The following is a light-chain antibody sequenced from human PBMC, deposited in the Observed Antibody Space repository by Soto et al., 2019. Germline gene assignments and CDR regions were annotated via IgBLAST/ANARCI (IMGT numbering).Light chain of an antibody. J-gene: IGLJ2*01. Sequence: QSVLTQPPSVSGAPGQRVTISCTGSSSNIGAGYDVHWYQQLPGTAPKLLIYGNSNRPSGVPDRFSGSKSGTSASLAITGLQAEDEADYYCQSYASSLSGRHVVFGGGTKLTVL. CDR3: QSYASSLSGRHVV. CDR1: SSNIGAGYD. V-gene: IGLV1-40*01. CDR2: GNS.